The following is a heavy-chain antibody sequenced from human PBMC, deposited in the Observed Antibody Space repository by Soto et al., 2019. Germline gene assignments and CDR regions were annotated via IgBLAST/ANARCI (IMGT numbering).Heavy chain of an antibody. Sequence: PSETLSLTCTVSGGSISSYYWSWIRQPPGKGLEWIGYIYYSGSTNYNPSLKSRVTISVDTSKNQFSLKLSSVTAADTAVYYCASMGFGELLKWFWVDPWGQGTLVTVSS. D-gene: IGHD3-10*01. CDR1: GGSISSYY. CDR3: ASMGFGELLKWFWVDP. CDR2: IYYSGST. J-gene: IGHJ5*02. V-gene: IGHV4-59*01.